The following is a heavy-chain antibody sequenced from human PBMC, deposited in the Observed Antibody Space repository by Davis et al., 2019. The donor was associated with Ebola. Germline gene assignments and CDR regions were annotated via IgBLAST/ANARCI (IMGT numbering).Heavy chain of an antibody. D-gene: IGHD6-13*01. CDR1: GGSFSGYY. V-gene: IGHV4-59*01. CDR2: IYYSGST. Sequence: PSETLSLTCAVYGGSFSGYYWSWIRQPPGKGLEWIGYIYYSGSTNYNPSLKSRVTISVDTSKNQFSLKLSSVTAADTAVYYCARDGYRLDWGQGTLVTVSS. CDR3: ARDGYRLD. J-gene: IGHJ4*02.